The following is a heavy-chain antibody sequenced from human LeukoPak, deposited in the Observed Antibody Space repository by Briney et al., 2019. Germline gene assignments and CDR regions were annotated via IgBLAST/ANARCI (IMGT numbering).Heavy chain of an antibody. D-gene: IGHD6-6*01. CDR2: ISISASTI. Sequence: GGSLRLSCAGSGFTFGSYSMSWVRQAPGKGLEWVSYISISASTIDYADSVKGRFTISRDNAKNSLFLQMNSLRAEDTAVYYCARDPGAYSSSPIDYWGQGTLVTVSS. CDR1: GFTFGSYS. J-gene: IGHJ4*02. CDR3: ARDPGAYSSSPIDY. V-gene: IGHV3-48*04.